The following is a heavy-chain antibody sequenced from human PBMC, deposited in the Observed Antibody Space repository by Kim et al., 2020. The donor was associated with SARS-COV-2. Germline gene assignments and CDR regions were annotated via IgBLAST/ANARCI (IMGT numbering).Heavy chain of an antibody. CDR1: GLSFKDYG. D-gene: IGHD3-3*01. J-gene: IGHJ4*02. V-gene: IGHV3-33*01. Sequence: GGSLRLSCVVSGLSFKDYGMNWVRQAPGKGLEWVAVIWYDGGKKHYGDSVKGRFSISKDNSQNMLYLQMSGLRHEDSAVYYCATAVGFLEGRSFDYWGQG. CDR3: ATAVGFLEGRSFDY. CDR2: IWYDGGKK.